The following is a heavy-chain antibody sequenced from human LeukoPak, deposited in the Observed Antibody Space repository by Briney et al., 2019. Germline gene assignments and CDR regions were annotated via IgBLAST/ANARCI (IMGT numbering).Heavy chain of an antibody. J-gene: IGHJ5*02. CDR2: IYQSETT. D-gene: IGHD6-19*01. V-gene: IGHV4-38-2*02. CDR3: ARESVAVKWFDP. Sequence: SETLSLTCSASGYSISSGYYWAWIRQPPGKGLEWIGTIYQSETTYYNPSLKSRVAISLDTSKNQFSLRMNSLTAADTAIYYCARESVAVKWFDPWGQGTLVTVS. CDR1: GYSISSGYY.